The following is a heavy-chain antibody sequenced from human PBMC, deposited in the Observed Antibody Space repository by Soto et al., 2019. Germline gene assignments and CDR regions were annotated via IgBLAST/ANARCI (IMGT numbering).Heavy chain of an antibody. J-gene: IGHJ4*02. CDR2: INAGNGNT. Sequence: ASVKVSCKASGYTFTSYAMHWVRQAPGQRLEWMGWINAGNGNTKYSQKFQGRVTITRDTSASTAYMELSSLRSEDTAVYYCARVVDYGSGSYYSPIDDWGQGTLVTVSS. CDR3: ARVVDYGSGSYYSPIDD. V-gene: IGHV1-3*01. D-gene: IGHD3-10*01. CDR1: GYTFTSYA.